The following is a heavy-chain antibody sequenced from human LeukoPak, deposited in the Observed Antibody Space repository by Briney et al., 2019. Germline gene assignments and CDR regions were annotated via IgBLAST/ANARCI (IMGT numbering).Heavy chain of an antibody. D-gene: IGHD3-10*01. CDR2: ISSNGGNT. CDR1: GFTFSSYS. Sequence: ESLKISCAASGFTFSSYSFNWVRQAPGKGLEYVSAISSNGGNTYYANSVKGRFTIARDNSKNTVDLQMGSLRAEDTAVYYCARGRFDYWGQGTLVTVSS. J-gene: IGHJ4*02. CDR3: ARGRFDY. V-gene: IGHV3-64*01.